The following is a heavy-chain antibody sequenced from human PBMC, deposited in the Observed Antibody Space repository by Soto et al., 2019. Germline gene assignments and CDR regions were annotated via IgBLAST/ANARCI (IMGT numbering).Heavy chain of an antibody. CDR2: IYWDDDK. CDR1: GFSLSTSGVG. Sequence: QITLKESGPTLVKPTQTLTLTCTFSGFSLSTSGVGVGWIRQPPGKALEWLALIYWDDDKRYSPSLKSRLTTPQDTPRHQVVLTMATMDPVDTATYYYAHRTSQQLVLGYWGQGTLVTVSS. D-gene: IGHD6-13*01. J-gene: IGHJ4*02. CDR3: AHRTSQQLVLGY. V-gene: IGHV2-5*02.